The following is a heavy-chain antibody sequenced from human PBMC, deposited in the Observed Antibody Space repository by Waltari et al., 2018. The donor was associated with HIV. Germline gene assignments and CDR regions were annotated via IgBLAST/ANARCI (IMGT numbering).Heavy chain of an antibody. J-gene: IGHJ6*02. CDR1: GLTFTNYW. CDR2: IKDDGSEK. CDR3: ARIGTFPHNYAIDF. Sequence: EVQLMESGGGLVQSGGSLSISCAASGLTFTNYWMSWVRQTPGKGLEWVAYIKDDGSEKYYMGSVKGRFTISRDNAKNSMFLQMNSLRAEDTAVYYCARIGTFPHNYAIDFWGQGTTVTVSS. V-gene: IGHV3-7*01. D-gene: IGHD1-26*01.